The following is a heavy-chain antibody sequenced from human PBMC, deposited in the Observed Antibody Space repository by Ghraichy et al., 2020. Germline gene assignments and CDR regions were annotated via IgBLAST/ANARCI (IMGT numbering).Heavy chain of an antibody. J-gene: IGHJ4*02. CDR3: TTDGSGSYYSFYFDY. CDR2: IKSKTDGGTT. Sequence: GGSLRLSCAASGFTFSNAWMSWVRQAPGKGLEWVGRIKSKTDGGTTDYAAPVKGRFTISRDDSKNTLYLQMNSLKTEDTAVYYCTTDGSGSYYSFYFDYWGQGTLVTVSS. V-gene: IGHV3-15*01. D-gene: IGHD3-10*01. CDR1: GFTFSNAW.